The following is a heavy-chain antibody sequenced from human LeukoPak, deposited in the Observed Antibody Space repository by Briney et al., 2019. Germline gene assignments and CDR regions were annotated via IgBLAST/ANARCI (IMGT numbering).Heavy chain of an antibody. J-gene: IGHJ5*02. V-gene: IGHV3-23*01. CDR1: GFTFSSYA. D-gene: IGHD3-9*01. CDR3: AKDPIFRHDNWFDP. CDR2: ISGSGGST. Sequence: GSLRLSCAASGFTFSSYAMGWVRQAPGKGLEWVSAISGSGGSTYYADSVKGRFTISRDNSKNTLYLQMNSLRAEDTAVYYCAKDPIFRHDNWFDPWGQGTLVTVSS.